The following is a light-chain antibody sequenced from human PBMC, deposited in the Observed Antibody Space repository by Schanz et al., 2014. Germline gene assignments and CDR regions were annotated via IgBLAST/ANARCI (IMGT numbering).Light chain of an antibody. Sequence: EIVLTQSPGTLSLSPGERAALSCRASHSVSSSYLAWYQQKPGQAPRLLIYDASNRATGIPARFSGSGSGTDFTLTIRSLEPEDFAVYYCQQYGGTFGQGTKVEIK. CDR2: DAS. CDR3: QQYGGT. J-gene: IGKJ1*01. CDR1: HSVSSSY. V-gene: IGKV3-20*01.